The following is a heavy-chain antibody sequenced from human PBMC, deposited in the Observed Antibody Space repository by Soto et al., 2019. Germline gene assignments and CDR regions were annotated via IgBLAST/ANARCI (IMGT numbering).Heavy chain of an antibody. Sequence: QVQLVESGGGVVQPGRSLRLSCAASGFTFSSYGMHWVRQAPGKGLEWVAVIWYDGSNKYYADSVKGRFTISRDNSKNTLYLQMNSLRAEDTAGDYCARDGEQDWYYFDYWGQGTLVTVSS. J-gene: IGHJ4*02. CDR2: IWYDGSNK. V-gene: IGHV3-33*01. CDR1: GFTFSSYG. D-gene: IGHD2-15*01. CDR3: ARDGEQDWYYFDY.